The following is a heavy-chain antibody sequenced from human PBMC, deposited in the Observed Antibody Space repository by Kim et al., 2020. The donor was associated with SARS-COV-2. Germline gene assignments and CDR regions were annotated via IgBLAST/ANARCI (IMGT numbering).Heavy chain of an antibody. CDR2: ITDSIYI. CDR1: GFTFNSYS. CDR3: VREDRSGNCYGLDV. Sequence: GGSLRLSCAASGFTFNSYSMIWVRQAPGKGLEWVSTITDSIYIYYATSVKGRFTISRDNAKHSLYLQMNSLRAEDTAVYYCVREDRSGNCYGLDVWGQGTTVTVSS. V-gene: IGHV3-21*01. J-gene: IGHJ6*02.